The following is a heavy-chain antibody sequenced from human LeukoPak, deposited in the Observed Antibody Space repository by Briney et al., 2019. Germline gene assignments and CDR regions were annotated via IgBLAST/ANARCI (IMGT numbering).Heavy chain of an antibody. Sequence: PGGSLRLSCAASGFTFSSHGMHWVRQTPAKGLEWVAFIRYDGSNKYYADSVKGRFTISRDNSKNTLYLQMNSLRAEDTAVYYCARVQIDIVVVPAAEPFYYYYYMDVWGKGTTVTVSS. J-gene: IGHJ6*03. CDR3: ARVQIDIVVVPAAEPFYYYYYMDV. V-gene: IGHV3-30*02. CDR2: IRYDGSNK. D-gene: IGHD2-2*01. CDR1: GFTFSSHG.